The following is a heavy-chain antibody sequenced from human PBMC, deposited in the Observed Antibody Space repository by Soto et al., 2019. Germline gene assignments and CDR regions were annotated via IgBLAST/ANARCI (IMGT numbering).Heavy chain of an antibody. V-gene: IGHV1-69*01. CDR3: SRRHVSSVHFLRFDY. CDR1: GGTFNKHI. CDR2: IIPSSLKT. J-gene: IGHJ4*02. Sequence: SVQFSCKASGGTFNKHILNSVRLFPGQGLEWVGGIIPSSLKTNHAQKFKGRLTINADANIVYMELSSLRSDDTALSFFSRRHVSSVHFLRFDYWGQGT. D-gene: IGHD3-3*01.